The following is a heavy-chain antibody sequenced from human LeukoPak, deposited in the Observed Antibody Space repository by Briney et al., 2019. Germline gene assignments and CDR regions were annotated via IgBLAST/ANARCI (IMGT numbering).Heavy chain of an antibody. D-gene: IGHD6-13*01. CDR3: ARQPLTRHLLVPNRFDP. V-gene: IGHV4-39*01. Sequence: PAHTLSLTCTVSGGSLSSSNYYWGWFRQPPGKGREWVGSCYYTRSTYENPSVKSQVTISVDTSKNQFSLDLRSVTAADTAVYYCARQPLTRHLLVPNRFDPWGQGTLVTVSP. CDR2: CYYTRST. CDR1: GGSLSSSNYY. J-gene: IGHJ5*02.